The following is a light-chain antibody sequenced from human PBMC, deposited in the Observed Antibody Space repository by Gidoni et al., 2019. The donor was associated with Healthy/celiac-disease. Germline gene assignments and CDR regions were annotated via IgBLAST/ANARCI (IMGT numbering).Light chain of an antibody. CDR3: SSYTSSSTRV. CDR1: SSDVGGYNY. CDR2: EVS. Sequence: QSALTQPASVSGSPGQSITISCTGTSSDVGGYNYVSWYQQHPGKAPKLMIYEVSNRPSGVSNRFSCSKFGNTASLTISGLQAEDEADYYCSSYTSSSTRVFGGGTKLTVL. V-gene: IGLV2-14*01. J-gene: IGLJ2*01.